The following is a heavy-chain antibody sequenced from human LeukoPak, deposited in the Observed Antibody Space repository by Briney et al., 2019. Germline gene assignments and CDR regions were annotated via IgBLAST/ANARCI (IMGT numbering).Heavy chain of an antibody. V-gene: IGHV4-61*02. J-gene: IGHJ4*02. D-gene: IGHD3-22*01. Sequence: PSETLSLTCTVSGGSISSGSYYWSWIRQPAGKGLEWIGRIYTSGSTNYNPSLKSRVTISVDTSKNQFSLKLSSVTAADTAVYYCAVGPGYYDPSFDYWGQGTLVTVSS. CDR1: GGSISSGSYY. CDR3: AVGPGYYDPSFDY. CDR2: IYTSGST.